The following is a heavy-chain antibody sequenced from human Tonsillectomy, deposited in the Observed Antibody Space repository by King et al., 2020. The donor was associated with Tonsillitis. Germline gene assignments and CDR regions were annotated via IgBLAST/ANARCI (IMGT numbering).Heavy chain of an antibody. V-gene: IGHV1-2*02. CDR1: GYTFTDYY. CDR2: VNPKSGNT. Sequence: VQLVESGADVKRPGASVKVSCKASGYTFTDYYIHWVRQAPGQGPEWMGFVNPKSGNTKYAQKFQGRVTMTRDTSISTAYMVLTRLTSDDTAVYYCEIPPGRMDVWGQGTTVTVSS. CDR3: EIPPGRMDV. J-gene: IGHJ6*02. D-gene: IGHD2-2*01.